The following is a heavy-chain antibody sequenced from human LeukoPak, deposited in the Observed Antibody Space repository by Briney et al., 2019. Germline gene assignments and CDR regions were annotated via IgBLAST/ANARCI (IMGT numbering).Heavy chain of an antibody. Sequence: SVKVSCKASGGTFSSYAISWVRQAPGQGLEWMGGIIPIFGTANYAQKFQGRVTITADESTSTAYMELSSLRSEDTAVYYCATSPGTAASSAFDIWGLGTMVTVSS. V-gene: IGHV1-69*13. D-gene: IGHD2-2*01. CDR2: IIPIFGTA. J-gene: IGHJ3*02. CDR3: ATSPGTAASSAFDI. CDR1: GGTFSSYA.